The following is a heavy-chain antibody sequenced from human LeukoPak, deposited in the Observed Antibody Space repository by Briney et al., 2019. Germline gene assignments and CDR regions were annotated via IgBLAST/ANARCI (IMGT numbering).Heavy chain of an antibody. CDR1: GFTFSSYD. CDR3: VRDPAGHGMDV. CDR2: IGKAGDT. D-gene: IGHD6-25*01. J-gene: IGHJ6*02. V-gene: IGHV3-13*04. Sequence: GSLRLSCAASGFTFSSYDMQWVRQATGKGLEWVSSIGKAGDTYHAGSVKGRFTISRENAKNSLYLQMSSLRAGDTAVYYCVRDPAGHGMDVWGQGTTVTVSS.